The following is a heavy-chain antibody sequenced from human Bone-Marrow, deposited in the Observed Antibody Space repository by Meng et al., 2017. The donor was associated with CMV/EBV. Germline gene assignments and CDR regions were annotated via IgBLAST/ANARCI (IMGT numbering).Heavy chain of an antibody. CDR2: IQPDDSHT. J-gene: IGHJ5*02. V-gene: IGHV5-51*01. D-gene: IGHD1-1*01. CDR3: ARVKTTGVWFDP. CDR1: EYTFSNYW. Sequence: GESLKISCKGSEYTFSNYWIGWVRQMPGKGLEWMGIIQPDDSHTRNSLSFQGQVTLSVDKSTSSAYLQWSSLKASDTAMYYCARVKTTGVWFDPWGQGTQVTVSS.